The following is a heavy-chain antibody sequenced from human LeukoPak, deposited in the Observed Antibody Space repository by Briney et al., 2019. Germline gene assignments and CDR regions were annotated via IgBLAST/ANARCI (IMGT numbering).Heavy chain of an antibody. D-gene: IGHD2-2*01. Sequence: GGSLRLSCAASGFTFSNHEMNWVRQAPGKGLEWVSYISNDANTIYYADSVKGRFSISRDNAKNSLLLQLNSLSAEDTAIYYCARGLRRGFCRSASCSVFDYRGQGTLVTVSS. CDR2: ISNDANTI. J-gene: IGHJ4*02. CDR1: GFTFSNHE. CDR3: ARGLRRGFCRSASCSVFDY. V-gene: IGHV3-48*03.